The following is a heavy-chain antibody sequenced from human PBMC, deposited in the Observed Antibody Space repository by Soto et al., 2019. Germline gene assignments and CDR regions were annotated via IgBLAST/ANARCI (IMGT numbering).Heavy chain of an antibody. V-gene: IGHV1-69*12. CDR3: ARDLTTGIAVAGTGGMDV. D-gene: IGHD6-19*01. J-gene: IGHJ6*02. CDR1: GGTFSSYA. Sequence: QVQLVQSGAEVKKPGSSVKVSCKASGGTFSSYAISWVRQAPGQGLEWMGGIIPIFGTANYAQKFQGRVTITADESTSTAYMERSSLRSEDTAVYYCARDLTTGIAVAGTGGMDVWGQGTTVTVSS. CDR2: IIPIFGTA.